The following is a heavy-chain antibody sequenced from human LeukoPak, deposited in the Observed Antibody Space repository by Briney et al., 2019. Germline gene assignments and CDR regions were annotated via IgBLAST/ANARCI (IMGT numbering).Heavy chain of an antibody. Sequence: GGSLRLSCAASGFTFSSYAMTRVRQAPGKGLEWVSSISVNGGTTYYADSVKGRFTISRDSSKNTLYLQMNSLRAEDTAVYYCVKGGGNVRRYFEYWGQGTLVTVSS. CDR2: ISVNGGTT. V-gene: IGHV3-23*01. D-gene: IGHD4-23*01. J-gene: IGHJ4*02. CDR3: VKGGGNVRRYFEY. CDR1: GFTFSSYA.